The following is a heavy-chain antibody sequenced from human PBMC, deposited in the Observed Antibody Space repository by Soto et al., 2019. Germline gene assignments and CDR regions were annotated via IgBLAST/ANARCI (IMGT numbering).Heavy chain of an antibody. J-gene: IGHJ4*02. D-gene: IGHD5-18*01. Sequence: QVQLQESGPGLVKPSQTLSLTCTVSGGSISSGGYYWSWIRQHPGKGLEWIGYIYYSGSTYYNPSIQIRVTISVDTSKNQFSLKLSSVTAADTAVYYCARSGYSYGPNPLLYWGQGTLVTVSS. CDR1: GGSISSGGYY. V-gene: IGHV4-31*03. CDR3: ARSGYSYGPNPLLY. CDR2: IYYSGST.